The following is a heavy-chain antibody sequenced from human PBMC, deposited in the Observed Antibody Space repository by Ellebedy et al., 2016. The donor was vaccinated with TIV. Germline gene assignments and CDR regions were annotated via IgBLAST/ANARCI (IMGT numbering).Heavy chain of an antibody. V-gene: IGHV3-30-3*01. CDR2: ISADGNKK. J-gene: IGHJ1*01. Sequence: GGSLRLXXAASGFTFSGYPLHWVRQAPGKGLDWVAVISADGNKKHYADSVEGRFTTSRDNSKNTLFPQMNSLRAEDTAVYYCAREGDRGYFQHWGQGVLVTVSS. D-gene: IGHD1-26*01. CDR1: GFTFSGYP. CDR3: AREGDRGYFQH.